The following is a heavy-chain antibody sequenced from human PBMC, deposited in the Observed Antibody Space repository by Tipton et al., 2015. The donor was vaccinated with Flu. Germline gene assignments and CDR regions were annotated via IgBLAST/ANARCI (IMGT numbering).Heavy chain of an antibody. D-gene: IGHD6-6*01. V-gene: IGHV4-34*01. CDR3: ARGMYSSSFDY. CDR2: INHSGST. CDR1: GGSFSGYY. Sequence: GLVKPSETLSLTCAVYGGSFSGYYWSWIRQPPGKGLEWIGEINHSGSTNYNPSLKSRVTISVDTSKNQFSLKLSSVTAADTAVYYCARGMYSSSFDYWGQGTLVTVSS. J-gene: IGHJ4*02.